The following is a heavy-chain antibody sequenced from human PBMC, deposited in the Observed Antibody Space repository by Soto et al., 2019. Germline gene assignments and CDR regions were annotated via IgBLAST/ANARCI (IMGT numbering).Heavy chain of an antibody. CDR2: VYNSGST. CDR1: GGSISSNY. D-gene: IGHD6-13*01. CDR3: ARYRREAVAGYTLDN. J-gene: IGHJ4*02. Sequence: TLSLTCTVSGGSISSNYWIWIRQPPGKGLEWIGYVYNSGSTNYNPSLKSRVTISEDTSKSQFSLKVNSMTAADTAVYYCARYRREAVAGYTLDNWGQGILVTVSS. V-gene: IGHV4-59*01.